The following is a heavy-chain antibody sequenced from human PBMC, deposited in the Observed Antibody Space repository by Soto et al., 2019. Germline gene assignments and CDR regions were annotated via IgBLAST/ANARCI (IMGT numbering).Heavy chain of an antibody. CDR1: GYSFKSYG. D-gene: IGHD2-8*01. Sequence: GASVKISCKASGYSFKSYGISWVRQAPGQGLEWMGWISAYNVNTNYAPKLQGRVTMTTDTSTSTDYMELRSLRSDDTAVYYCAIEEPIVLMAFFDYWGQGTLVPVS. V-gene: IGHV1-18*04. CDR3: AIEEPIVLMAFFDY. CDR2: ISAYNVNT. J-gene: IGHJ4*01.